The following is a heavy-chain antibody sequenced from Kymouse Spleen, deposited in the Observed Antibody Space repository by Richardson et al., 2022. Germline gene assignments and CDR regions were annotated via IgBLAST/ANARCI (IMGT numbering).Heavy chain of an antibody. J-gene: IGHJ3*02. Sequence: QVQLQQWGAGLLKPSETLSLTCAVYGGSFSGYYWSWIRQPPGKGLEWIGEINHSGSTNYNPSLKSRVTISVDTSKNQFSLKLSSVTAADTAVYYCARYDYSNYGAFDIWGQGTMVTVSS. V-gene: IGHV4-34*01. D-gene: IGHD4-11,IGHD4-11*01. CDR1: GGSFSGYY. CDR2: INHSGST. CDR3: ARYDYSNYGAFDI.